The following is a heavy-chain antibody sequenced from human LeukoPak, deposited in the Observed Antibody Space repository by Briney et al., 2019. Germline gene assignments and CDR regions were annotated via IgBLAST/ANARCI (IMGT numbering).Heavy chain of an antibody. D-gene: IGHD3-10*01. J-gene: IGHJ3*01. CDR3: ARDSSGVQSNDAFHL. Sequence: GGSLRLSCASSGFTFSSYSMIGVRQAPGRCLESGSSISTSRSYIYYAHSVKGRFTISRDNAKNSLYLEMKSLIGEDSALYYVARDSSGVQSNDAFHLWRKGPMVTVSS. V-gene: IGHV3-21*01. CDR2: ISTSRSYI. CDR1: GFTFSSYS.